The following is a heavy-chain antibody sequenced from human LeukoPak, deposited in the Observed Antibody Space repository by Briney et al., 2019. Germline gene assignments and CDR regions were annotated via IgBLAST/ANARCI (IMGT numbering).Heavy chain of an antibody. Sequence: SETLSLTCTVSGVSISSYYWRWIRQPAGKGLEWIGRIYTSGSTNYNPSLKSRVTMSVDTSKNQFSLKLSSVTAADTAVYYCARDRASSRSNWFDPWGQGTLVTVSS. CDR3: ARDRASSRSNWFDP. J-gene: IGHJ5*02. D-gene: IGHD3-22*01. V-gene: IGHV4-4*07. CDR1: GVSISSYY. CDR2: IYTSGST.